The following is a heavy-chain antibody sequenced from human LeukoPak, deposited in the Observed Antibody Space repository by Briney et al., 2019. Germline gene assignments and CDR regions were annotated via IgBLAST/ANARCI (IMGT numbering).Heavy chain of an antibody. D-gene: IGHD2-15*01. Sequence: ASVKVSCKASGGTFSRYAISWVRQAPGRGLEWMGRVIPILDIANYAHKFQGRVTITADKSTSTAYMELSSLRSEDTAVYYCASQYCSSGSCYSTYYFDYWGQGTLVAVSS. J-gene: IGHJ4*02. CDR1: GGTFSRYA. CDR3: ASQYCSSGSCYSTYYFDY. CDR2: VIPILDIA. V-gene: IGHV1-69*04.